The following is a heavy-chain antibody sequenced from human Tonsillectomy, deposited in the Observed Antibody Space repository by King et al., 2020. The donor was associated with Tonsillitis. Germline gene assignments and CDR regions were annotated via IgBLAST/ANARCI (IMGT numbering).Heavy chain of an antibody. Sequence: VQLQQSGPGLVKPSQTLSLTCAISGDSVSSNSAAWNWIRQSPSRGLEWLGRTYYRSKWYNDYAPSVTSRITINPDTAKNQFSLHLNSVTPEDTAVYYCARGDCSGGSCYSDGYFDFWGQGTLVAVS. CDR1: GDSVSSNSAA. CDR3: ARGDCSGGSCYSDGYFDF. CDR2: TYYRSKWYN. J-gene: IGHJ4*02. V-gene: IGHV6-1*01. D-gene: IGHD2-15*01.